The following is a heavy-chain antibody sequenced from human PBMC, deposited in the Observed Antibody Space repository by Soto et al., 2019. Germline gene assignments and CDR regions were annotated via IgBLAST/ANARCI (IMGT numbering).Heavy chain of an antibody. V-gene: IGHV3-23*01. Sequence: GGSLRLSCAASGFTFSSYAMSWVRQAPGKGLEWVSAISGSGGSTYYADSVKGRFTISRDNSKNTLYLQMNSLRAEDTAVYYCAVTYYFDSSGYYTGLFYYWGQGTLVTVYS. CDR1: GFTFSSYA. D-gene: IGHD3-22*01. J-gene: IGHJ4*02. CDR2: ISGSGGST. CDR3: AVTYYFDSSGYYTGLFYY.